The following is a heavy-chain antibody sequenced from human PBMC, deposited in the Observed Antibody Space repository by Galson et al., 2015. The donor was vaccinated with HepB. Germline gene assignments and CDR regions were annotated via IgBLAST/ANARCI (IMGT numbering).Heavy chain of an antibody. CDR3: ARERAGYCSGGSCYSSLDWYFDL. CDR1: GDSVSSNSAA. V-gene: IGHV6-1*01. J-gene: IGHJ2*01. Sequence: CAISGDSVSSNSAAWNWIRQSPSRGLEWLGRTYYRSKWYNDYAVSVKSRITINPDTSKNQFSLQLNSVTPEDTAVYYCARERAGYCSGGSCYSSLDWYFDLWGRGTLVTVSS. D-gene: IGHD2-15*01. CDR2: TYYRSKWYN.